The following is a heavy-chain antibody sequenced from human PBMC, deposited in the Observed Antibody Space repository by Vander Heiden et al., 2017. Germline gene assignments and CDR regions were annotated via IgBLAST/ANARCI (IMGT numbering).Heavy chain of an antibody. V-gene: IGHV4-38-2*01. Sequence: QVQLQESGPGLVTPSETLSLTCAVSGYSISSGYYWGWLRQPPGKGLEWIGSIYHSGSTYYNPSLKSRVTISVDTSKNQFSLKLSSVTAADTAVYYCARGPLYYYDSSGYYYYYGMDVWGQGTTVTVSS. CDR2: IYHSGST. CDR1: GYSISSGYY. CDR3: ARGPLYYYDSSGYYYYYGMDV. D-gene: IGHD3-22*01. J-gene: IGHJ6*02.